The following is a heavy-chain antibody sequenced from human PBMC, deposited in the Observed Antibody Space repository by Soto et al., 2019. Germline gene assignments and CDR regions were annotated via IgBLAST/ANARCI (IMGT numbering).Heavy chain of an antibody. V-gene: IGHV3-74*01. Sequence: EVQLVESGGGLVQPGGSLRLSCAASGFTFSTYWMHWVRQAPGKGLVWVSRINSDASSTIYADSVKGRFTISRDNAKNTLYLQMNSRRAEDTAVYYCATLYYGDSPPTYWGQGTLVTVSS. CDR2: INSDASST. CDR3: ATLYYGDSPPTY. J-gene: IGHJ4*02. CDR1: GFTFSTYW. D-gene: IGHD4-17*01.